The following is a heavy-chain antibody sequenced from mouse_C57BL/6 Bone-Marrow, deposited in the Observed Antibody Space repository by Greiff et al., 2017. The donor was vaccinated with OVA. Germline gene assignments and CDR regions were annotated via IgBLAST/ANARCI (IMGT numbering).Heavy chain of an antibody. CDR3: ARNLQEGYFDV. CDR2: IWSGGST. Sequence: QVQLKESGPGLVQPSQSLSITCTVSGFSLTSYGVHWVRQSPGKGLEWLGVIWSGGSTDYNAAFISRLSISKDNSKSQVFFKMNSLQADDTAIDYCARNLQEGYFDVWGTGTTVTVSS. J-gene: IGHJ1*03. CDR1: GFSLTSYG. V-gene: IGHV2-2*01.